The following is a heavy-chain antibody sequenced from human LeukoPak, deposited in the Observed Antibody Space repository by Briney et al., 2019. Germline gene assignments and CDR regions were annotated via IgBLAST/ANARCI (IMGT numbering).Heavy chain of an antibody. CDR3: AKALLDDYGDYDDWFDP. CDR2: ISGSGGST. V-gene: IGHV3-23*01. D-gene: IGHD4-17*01. CDR1: GFTFSSYA. J-gene: IGHJ5*02. Sequence: GGSLRLSCAASGFTFSSYAMSWVRQAPGKGLEWVSAISGSGGSTYYADSVKGRFTISRDNSKKTLYLQMNSLRAEYTAVYYCAKALLDDYGDYDDWFDPWGQGTLVTVSS.